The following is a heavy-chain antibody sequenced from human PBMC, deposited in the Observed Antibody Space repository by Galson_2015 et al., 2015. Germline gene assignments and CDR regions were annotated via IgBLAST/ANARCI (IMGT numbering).Heavy chain of an antibody. Sequence: SLRLSCAASGFTFSNYWMNWVRQAPGKGLEWVANIKQDGSDKYYVDSVKGRFTISRDNAKNSQYLQMNSLRAEDTAVYYCAKSHSNYKDFDYWGQGTLVTVSS. CDR1: GFTFSNYW. CDR2: IKQDGSDK. D-gene: IGHD4-11*01. CDR3: AKSHSNYKDFDY. J-gene: IGHJ4*02. V-gene: IGHV3-7*02.